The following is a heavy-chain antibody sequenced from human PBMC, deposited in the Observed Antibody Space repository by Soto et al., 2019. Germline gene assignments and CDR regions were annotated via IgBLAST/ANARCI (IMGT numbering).Heavy chain of an antibody. J-gene: IGHJ4*02. Sequence: QVQLVESGGGVVQPGRSLRLSCAASGFTFSSYAMHWVRQAPGKGLEWVAVISYDGSNKYYADSVKGRFTISRDNSKNTLYLQMNNLRAEGTAVYYGVRDERVYYDFWSGYVDYWGQGTLVTVSS. V-gene: IGHV3-30-3*01. CDR3: VRDERVYYDFWSGYVDY. CDR2: ISYDGSNK. D-gene: IGHD3-3*01. CDR1: GFTFSSYA.